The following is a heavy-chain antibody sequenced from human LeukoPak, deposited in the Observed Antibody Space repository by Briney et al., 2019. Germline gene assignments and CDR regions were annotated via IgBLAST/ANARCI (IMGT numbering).Heavy chain of an antibody. V-gene: IGHV3-74*01. D-gene: IGHD1-26*01. Sequence: GGSLRLSCAASGFTFSSYWMHWVRHAPGKGLVWVSRINSDGSSTSYADSVKGRFTISRDNAKNSLYLQMNSLRAEDTAVYYCARDPVGATKPFDYWGQGTLVTVSS. J-gene: IGHJ4*02. CDR3: ARDPVGATKPFDY. CDR2: INSDGSST. CDR1: GFTFSSYW.